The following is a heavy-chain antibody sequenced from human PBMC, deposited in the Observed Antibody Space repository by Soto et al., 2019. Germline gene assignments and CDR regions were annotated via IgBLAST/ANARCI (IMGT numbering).Heavy chain of an antibody. CDR1: GFTFSSYS. CDR2: ISSSSSTI. J-gene: IGHJ6*02. D-gene: IGHD2-21*01. Sequence: GGSLRLSCAASGFTFSSYSMNWVRQAPGKGLEWVSYISSSSSTIYYADSVKGRFTISRDNAKNSLYLQMNSLRAEDTAVYYCARTPGRLDYGMDVWGQGTTVTVSS. V-gene: IGHV3-48*01. CDR3: ARTPGRLDYGMDV.